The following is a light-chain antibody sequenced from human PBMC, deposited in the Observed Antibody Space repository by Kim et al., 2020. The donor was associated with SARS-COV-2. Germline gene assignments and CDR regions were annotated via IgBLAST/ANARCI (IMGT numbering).Light chain of an antibody. V-gene: IGKV3-11*01. CDR1: QGVVTF. J-gene: IGKJ4*01. CDR2: DAS. CDR3: EQRRSWPLT. Sequence: FSPVERPTPSCRVRQGVVTFLAWYQQKSGQAPRLLIYDASNRSTGIPARFSGSGSGTDFTLTISSREPEDFAVYYCEQRRSWPLTFGGGTKVEIK.